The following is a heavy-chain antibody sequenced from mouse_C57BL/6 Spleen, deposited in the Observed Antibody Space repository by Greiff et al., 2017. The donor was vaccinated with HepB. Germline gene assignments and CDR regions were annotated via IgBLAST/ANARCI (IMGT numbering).Heavy chain of an antibody. J-gene: IGHJ2*01. D-gene: IGHD2-3*01. CDR1: GYTFTDYY. Sequence: EVQLQQSGPELVKPGASVKISCKASGYTFTDYYMNWVKQSHGKSLEWIGDINPNNGGTSYNQKFKGKATLTVDKSSSTAYMELRSLTSEDSAVYYCARGIYDVPFDYWGQGTTLTVSS. CDR2: INPNNGGT. V-gene: IGHV1-26*01. CDR3: ARGIYDVPFDY.